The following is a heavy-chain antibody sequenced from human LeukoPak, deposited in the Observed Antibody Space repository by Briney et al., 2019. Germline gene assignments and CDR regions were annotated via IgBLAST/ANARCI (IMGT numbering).Heavy chain of an antibody. Sequence: SETLSLTCTVSGGSISSYYWSWIRQPPGKGLEWIGYIYYSGSTNYNPSLKGRVTISVDTSKNQFSLKLSSVTAADTAVYYCARDRDYNIAFDIWGQGTMVTVSS. CDR1: GGSISSYY. J-gene: IGHJ3*02. CDR3: ARDRDYNIAFDI. CDR2: IYYSGST. D-gene: IGHD4-11*01. V-gene: IGHV4-59*01.